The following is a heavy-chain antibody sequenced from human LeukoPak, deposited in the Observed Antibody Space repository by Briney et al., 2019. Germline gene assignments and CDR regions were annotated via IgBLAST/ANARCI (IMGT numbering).Heavy chain of an antibody. V-gene: IGHV3-23*01. CDR3: AKWPQGAFYVEEDY. Sequence: PGGSLRLSCAASGFTFSSYAMSWVRKAPGKGREWVSAISGSGGSTYYADSVKGRFTISRDNSKNTLYLQMNSLRAEDTAVYYCAKWPQGAFYVEEDYWGLGTLVTVSS. CDR1: GFTFSSYA. CDR2: ISGSGGST. J-gene: IGHJ4*02. D-gene: IGHD1-26*01.